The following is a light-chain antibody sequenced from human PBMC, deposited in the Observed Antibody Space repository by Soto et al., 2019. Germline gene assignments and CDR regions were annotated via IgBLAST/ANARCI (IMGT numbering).Light chain of an antibody. V-gene: IGKV1-39*01. J-gene: IGKJ2*01. CDR3: QQSYSTPT. CDR1: QSISSY. CDR2: AAS. Sequence: DIQMTQSPSPLSASVGDRVTITCRASQSISSYLNWYQQKPGKAPKLLIYAASSLQSGVPSRFSGSGSGTDFTLTISSLQPEDFATYYCQQSYSTPTFGQGTKVDSK.